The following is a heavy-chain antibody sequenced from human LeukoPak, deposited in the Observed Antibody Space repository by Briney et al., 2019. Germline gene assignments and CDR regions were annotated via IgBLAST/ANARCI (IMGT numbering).Heavy chain of an antibody. CDR2: MNPNSGNT. D-gene: IGHD4-11*01. V-gene: IGHV1-8*01. CDR1: GYTVTSYD. Sequence: ASVKVSCKASGYTVTSYDINWVRQATGQGLEWMGWMNPNSGNTGYAQKFQGRVTMTRSTSISTAYMELSSLRSEDTAVYYCARGYDYLYAEYFQHWGQGTLVTVSS. CDR3: ARGYDYLYAEYFQH. J-gene: IGHJ1*01.